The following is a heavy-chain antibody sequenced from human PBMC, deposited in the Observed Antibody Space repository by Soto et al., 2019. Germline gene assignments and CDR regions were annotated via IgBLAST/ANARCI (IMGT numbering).Heavy chain of an antibody. CDR3: SSCSGSYCMDV. CDR1: GFTFSDST. D-gene: IGHD3-10*02. V-gene: IGHV3-73*02. CDR2: IRSEVYSYAT. J-gene: IGHJ6*04. Sequence: EVQLVESGGGLVQPGGSLKVSCAASGFTFSDSTIHWVRQASGKGLEWVGRIRSEVYSYATVCAASVKDRFTISRDDSKNTAYLQMNSLKVEYTAVYCCSSCSGSYCMDVWGKGTTVTVSS.